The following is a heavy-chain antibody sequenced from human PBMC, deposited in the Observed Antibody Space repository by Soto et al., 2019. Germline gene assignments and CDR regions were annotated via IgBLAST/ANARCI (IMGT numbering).Heavy chain of an antibody. CDR2: IYYSGST. D-gene: IGHD3-16*01. CDR1: GGSISSYY. J-gene: IGHJ6*03. Sequence: PSETLSLTCXVSGGSISSYYWIWIRPPPGKGLEWIGYIYYSGSTNYNPSLKSRVTISVDTSKNQFSLKLSSVTAADTAVYYCARGHLGEYYYYMDVWGKGTTVTVSS. V-gene: IGHV4-59*01. CDR3: ARGHLGEYYYYMDV.